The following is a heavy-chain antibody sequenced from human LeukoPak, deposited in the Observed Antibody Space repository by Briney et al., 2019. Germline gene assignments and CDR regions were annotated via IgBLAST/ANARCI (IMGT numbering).Heavy chain of an antibody. Sequence: GGSLRLSCAASGFTFSSYAMSWLRQAPGKGLEWVSAISGSGGSTYYANSVKGRFTISRDNSKNTLYLQMNSLRAEDTAVYYCAKRGGVVGASKSYYFDYWGQGTLVTVSS. CDR2: ISGSGGST. D-gene: IGHD1-26*01. CDR3: AKRGGVVGASKSYYFDY. J-gene: IGHJ4*02. V-gene: IGHV3-23*01. CDR1: GFTFSSYA.